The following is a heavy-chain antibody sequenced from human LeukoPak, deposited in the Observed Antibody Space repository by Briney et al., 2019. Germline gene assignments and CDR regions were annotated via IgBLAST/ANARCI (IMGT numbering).Heavy chain of an antibody. D-gene: IGHD5-18*01. CDR1: GHSISSGYY. V-gene: IGHV4-38-2*02. J-gene: IGHJ4*02. Sequence: SETLSLTCTVSGHSISSGYYWGWIRQPPGKGLEWIGSIYHSGSTYYNPSLKSRVTISVDTSKNQFSLKLSSVTAADTAVYYCASIRGYSYGPPIDYWGQGTLVTVSS. CDR3: ASIRGYSYGPPIDY. CDR2: IYHSGST.